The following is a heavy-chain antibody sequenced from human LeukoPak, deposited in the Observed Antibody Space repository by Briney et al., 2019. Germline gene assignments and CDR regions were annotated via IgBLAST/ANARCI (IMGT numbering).Heavy chain of an antibody. CDR2: TYTGGNS. Sequence: GGSLRLSCAASGFTFSSIHMVWVRQAPGKGLEWVSVTYTGGNSYYAYSVKGRFIISRDISKNTLYLQMNSLRAEDSALYYCARGGRGSAAVVAPRSFDIWGQGTMVTVSS. J-gene: IGHJ3*02. CDR3: ARGGRGSAAVVAPRSFDI. V-gene: IGHV3-53*01. D-gene: IGHD3-22*01. CDR1: GFTFSSIH.